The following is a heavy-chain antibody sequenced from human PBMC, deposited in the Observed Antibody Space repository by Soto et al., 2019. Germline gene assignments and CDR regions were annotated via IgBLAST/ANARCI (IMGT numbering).Heavy chain of an antibody. CDR1: GGSISSKNYY. D-gene: IGHD3-22*01. Sequence: PSETLSLTCSVSGGSISSKNYYWGWIRQPPGKGLEWIGIIYYSGTTYYNPSLKSRVIISVDTSKNQFSLKLSSVTAADTAVYYCARRPSYYYDSSGFDPSDYWGQGTLVTVSS. CDR3: ARRPSYYYDSSGFDPSDY. V-gene: IGHV4-39*01. J-gene: IGHJ4*02. CDR2: IYYSGTT.